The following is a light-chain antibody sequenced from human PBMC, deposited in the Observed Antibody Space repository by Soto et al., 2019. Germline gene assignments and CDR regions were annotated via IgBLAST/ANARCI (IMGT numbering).Light chain of an antibody. Sequence: EIVLTQSPATLSVSAGGTVTLSCRASQSIRTNVAWYQQIPGQAPRLLVYGASTRATGVPARLSGSGSGIEFALTISSLQSEDSAFYYCQQYFNWPLTWTFGPGTKVQIK. CDR3: QQYFNWPLTWT. J-gene: IGKJ3*01. CDR2: GAS. V-gene: IGKV3-15*01. CDR1: QSIRTN.